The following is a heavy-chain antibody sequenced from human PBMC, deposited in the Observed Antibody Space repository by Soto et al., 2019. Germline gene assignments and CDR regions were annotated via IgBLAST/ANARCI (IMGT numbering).Heavy chain of an antibody. D-gene: IGHD3-22*01. V-gene: IGHV1-69*13. Sequence: SGKASSNSSVGTSSSSATSWVRQAPGQGLEWMGGIIPIFGTANYSQKFQGRVTITADESTSTAYMELRSMRSEDTAVYYCACWCDSKLCYYDGMDFWGQGTTGTVS. CDR3: ACWCDSKLCYYDGMDF. CDR1: VGTSSSSA. CDR2: IIPIFGTA. J-gene: IGHJ6*02.